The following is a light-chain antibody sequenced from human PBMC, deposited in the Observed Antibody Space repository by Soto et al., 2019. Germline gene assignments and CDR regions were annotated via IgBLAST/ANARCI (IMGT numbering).Light chain of an antibody. J-gene: IGKJ1*01. CDR2: GAS. V-gene: IGKV3-15*01. CDR1: QSVSSK. CDR3: QQHNNWPGT. Sequence: EIVLTQSPATLSVSPGERSTLSCSSSQSVSSKLAWYQQKPGQAPRLLIYGASTRATGIPARFSGSGSGTEFTLTISSLQSEDFAVYYCQQHNNWPGTFGQGTKVDIK.